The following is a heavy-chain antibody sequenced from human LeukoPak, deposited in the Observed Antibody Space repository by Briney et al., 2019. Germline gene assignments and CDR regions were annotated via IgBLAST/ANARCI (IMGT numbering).Heavy chain of an antibody. V-gene: IGHV4-59*01. Sequence: SETLSLTCAVYGGSFSGYYWSWIRQPPGKGLEWIGYIYYSGSTNYNPSLKSRVTISVDTSKNQFSLKLSSVTAADTAVYYCARDDYSSGYFDYWGQGTLVTVSS. CDR2: IYYSGST. D-gene: IGHD6-19*01. CDR3: ARDDYSSGYFDY. J-gene: IGHJ4*02. CDR1: GGSFSGYY.